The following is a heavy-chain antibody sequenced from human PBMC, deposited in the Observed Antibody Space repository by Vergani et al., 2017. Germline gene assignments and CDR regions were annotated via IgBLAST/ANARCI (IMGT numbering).Heavy chain of an antibody. CDR1: GFTFSSYG. J-gene: IGHJ6*02. D-gene: IGHD3-3*01. CDR2: ISYDGSNK. CDR3: AKDLTYYDFWSGHAGYYGMDV. Sequence: VQLVESGGGVVQPGRSLRLSCAASGFTFSSYGMHWVRQAPGKGLEWVAVISYDGSNKYYADSVKGRFTISRDNSKNTLYLQMNSLRAEDTAVYYCAKDLTYYDFWSGHAGYYGMDVWGQGTTVTVSS. V-gene: IGHV3-30*18.